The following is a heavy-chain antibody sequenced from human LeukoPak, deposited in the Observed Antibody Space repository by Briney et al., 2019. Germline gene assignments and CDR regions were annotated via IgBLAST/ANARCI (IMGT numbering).Heavy chain of an antibody. V-gene: IGHV3-23*01. CDR3: AKGSAYADF. J-gene: IGHJ4*02. CDR1: GFTFSSYA. D-gene: IGHD3-3*01. CDR2: ISGSGGST. Sequence: GGSLRLSCAASGFTFSSYAMSWVRQAPGKGLEWVSTISGSGGSTYYADSVKGRFTISRDNPKNTLSLQMNSLRAEDTAVYYCAKGSAYADFWGQGTLVTVSS.